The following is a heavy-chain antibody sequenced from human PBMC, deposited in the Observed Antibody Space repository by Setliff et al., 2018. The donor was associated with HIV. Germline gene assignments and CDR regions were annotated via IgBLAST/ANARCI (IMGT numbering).Heavy chain of an antibody. V-gene: IGHV4-31*03. CDR1: GGSITTGGYY. CDR2: IYYSGST. CDR3: ARVLQSSSSPFDC. J-gene: IGHJ4*02. D-gene: IGHD2-2*01. Sequence: SETLSLTCNVSGGSITTGGYYWSWIRQHPGKGLEWIGYIYYSGSTYYNPSLKSRIAISVDTSKTQFSLNLPSVTAADTAIYYCARVLQSSSSPFDCWGQGALVTVSS.